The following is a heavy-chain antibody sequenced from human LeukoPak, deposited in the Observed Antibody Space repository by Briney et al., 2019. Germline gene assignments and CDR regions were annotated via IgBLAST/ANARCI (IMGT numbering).Heavy chain of an antibody. CDR3: ARDLGTPYYYDSSGYYSYYYYYYMDV. V-gene: IGHV4-4*07. CDR1: GGSISSYY. J-gene: IGHJ6*03. CDR2: IYTSGSA. D-gene: IGHD3-22*01. Sequence: NASETLSLTCTVSGGSISSYYWSWIRQPAGKGLEWIGRIYTSGSANYNPSLKSRVTMSVDTSKNQFSLKLSSVTAADTAVYYRARDLGTPYYYDSSGYYSYYYYYYMDVWGKGTTVTVSS.